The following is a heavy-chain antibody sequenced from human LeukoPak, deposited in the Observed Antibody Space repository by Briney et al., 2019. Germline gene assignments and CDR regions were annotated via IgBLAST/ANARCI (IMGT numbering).Heavy chain of an antibody. CDR2: MNPNSGNT. Sequence: ASVKVSCKASGYTLTSYDINWVRQATGQGLEWMGWMNPNSGNTGYAQKFQGRVTMTRNTSISTAYMELSSLRSEDTAVHYCGVAAAVGWFDPWGQGTLVTVSS. V-gene: IGHV1-8*01. CDR3: GVAAAVGWFDP. CDR1: GYTLTSYD. J-gene: IGHJ5*02. D-gene: IGHD6-13*01.